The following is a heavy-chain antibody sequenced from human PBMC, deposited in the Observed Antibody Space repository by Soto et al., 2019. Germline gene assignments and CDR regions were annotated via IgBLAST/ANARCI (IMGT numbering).Heavy chain of an antibody. V-gene: IGHV5-51*01. J-gene: IGHJ4*02. CDR1: GYSFTSYW. Sequence: GESLKISCKGSGYSFTSYWIGWVRQMPGKGLEWMGIIYPGDSDTRYSPSFQGQVTISADKSISTAYLQWSSLKASDTAMYYCARRRGGSIAAPEYYFDYWGQGTLVTVSS. CDR3: ARRRGGSIAAPEYYFDY. CDR2: IYPGDSDT. D-gene: IGHD6-6*01.